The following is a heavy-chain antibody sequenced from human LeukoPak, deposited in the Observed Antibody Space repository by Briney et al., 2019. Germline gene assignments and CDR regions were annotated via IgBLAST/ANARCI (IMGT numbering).Heavy chain of an antibody. CDR3: ARRIVTTGDFDF. CDR1: GGSLSSYY. Sequence: SETFSLTCTVSGGSLSSYYWSWIRQPPGKGLDWIGYIYYTGSVNYSPSLESRVTISVDTSQNQFSLKLSSVTAADTAVYYCARRIVTTGDFDFWGQGTLVTVSS. J-gene: IGHJ4*02. CDR2: IYYTGSV. D-gene: IGHD4-11*01. V-gene: IGHV4-59*08.